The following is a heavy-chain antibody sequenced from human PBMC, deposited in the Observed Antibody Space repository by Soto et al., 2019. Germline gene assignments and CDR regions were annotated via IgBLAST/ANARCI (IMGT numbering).Heavy chain of an antibody. Sequence: GGSLRLSWAAAGFTFSRYAMGWVRQAPGKGLEWVATISDRGNSTYSADSEKGRLPIYRDTSTTMIYLQMNRLRAEDTAVYYCGRDRYGDPLLGQDDFDSWAQGTLAPVSP. V-gene: IGHV3-23*01. J-gene: IGHJ4*02. D-gene: IGHD4-17*01. CDR2: ISDRGNST. CDR3: GRDRYGDPLLGQDDFDS. CDR1: GFTFSRYA.